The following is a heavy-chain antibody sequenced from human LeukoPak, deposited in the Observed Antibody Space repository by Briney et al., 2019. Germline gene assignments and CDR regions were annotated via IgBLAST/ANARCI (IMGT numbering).Heavy chain of an antibody. D-gene: IGHD3-9*01. V-gene: IGHV3-72*01. CDR2: TRNKAKSYST. CDR3: GRNKNFALDY. CDR1: GFTFSDHY. Sequence: GGSLRLSCAASGFTFSDHYVGWVRQVPGKGLEWVGRTRNKAKSYSTEYAASVKGRFTISRDDSKNSVYLQMNSLKTEDTAMYYCGRNKNFALDYWGQGTLVTVSS. J-gene: IGHJ4*02.